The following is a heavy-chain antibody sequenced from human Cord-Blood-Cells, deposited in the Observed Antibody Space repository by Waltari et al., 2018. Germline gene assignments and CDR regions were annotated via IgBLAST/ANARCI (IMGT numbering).Heavy chain of an antibody. CDR3: ARDLYGSGSYNWFDP. CDR2: ISSNGSST. D-gene: IGHD3-10*01. V-gene: IGHV3-74*01. Sequence: EVQLVESGGGLVQPGGSLRLSCAASGFTFSSYWMHWVRQAPGKGLVWGSRISSNGSSTGYADSVKGRFTISRDNAKNTLYLQMNSLRAEDTAVYYCARDLYGSGSYNWFDPWGQGTLVTVSS. CDR1: GFTFSSYW. J-gene: IGHJ5*02.